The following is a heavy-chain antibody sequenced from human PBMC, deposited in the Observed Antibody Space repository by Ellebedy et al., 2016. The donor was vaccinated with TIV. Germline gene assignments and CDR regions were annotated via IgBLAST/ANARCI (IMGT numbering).Heavy chain of an antibody. Sequence: ASVKVSCKASGYTFTGYYMHWVRQAPGQGLEWMGGFDPEDGETIYAQKFQGRVTMTEDTSTDTAYMELSSLRSEDTAVYYCATTIMGLVIIEGGFDPWGQGTLVTVSS. CDR2: FDPEDGET. V-gene: IGHV1-24*01. D-gene: IGHD3/OR15-3a*01. J-gene: IGHJ5*02. CDR1: GYTFTGYY. CDR3: ATTIMGLVIIEGGFDP.